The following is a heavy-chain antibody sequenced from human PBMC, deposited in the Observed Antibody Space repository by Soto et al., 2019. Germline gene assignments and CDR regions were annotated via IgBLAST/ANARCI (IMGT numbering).Heavy chain of an antibody. CDR2: IYYSGST. J-gene: IGHJ6*02. D-gene: IGHD3-22*01. Sequence: SETLSLTCTVSGRSISSYYWSWIRQPPGKGLEWIGYIYYSGSTNYNPSLKSRVTISVDTSKNQFSLKLSSVTAADTAVYYCARRGNYYDSSGYLYYYYGMDVWGQGTTVTVSS. CDR3: ARRGNYYDSSGYLYYYYGMDV. CDR1: GRSISSYY. V-gene: IGHV4-59*01.